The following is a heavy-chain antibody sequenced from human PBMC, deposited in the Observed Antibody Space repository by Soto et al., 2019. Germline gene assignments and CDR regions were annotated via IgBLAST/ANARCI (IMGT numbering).Heavy chain of an antibody. Sequence: PGGSLRLSCAASGFTVSSNYMSWVRQAPGKGLEWVSVIYSGGSTYYADSVKGRSTISRDNSKSTLYLQMNSLRAEDTAVYYCAAWWSGAFDIWGQGTMVTVSS. V-gene: IGHV3-53*01. CDR1: GFTVSSNY. CDR2: IYSGGST. J-gene: IGHJ3*02. CDR3: AAWWSGAFDI. D-gene: IGHD2-15*01.